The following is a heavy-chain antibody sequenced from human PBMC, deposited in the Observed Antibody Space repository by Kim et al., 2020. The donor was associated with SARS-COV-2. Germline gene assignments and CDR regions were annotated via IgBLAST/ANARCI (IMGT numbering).Heavy chain of an antibody. J-gene: IGHJ2*01. Sequence: SETLSLTCTVSGGSISSGSYYWSWIRQPAGKGLEWIGRIYTSGSTNYNPSLKSRVTISVDTSKNQFSLKLSSVTAADTAVYYCARGTRSYYWYFDLWGRGTLVTVSS. CDR1: GGSISSGSYY. CDR2: IYTSGST. CDR3: ARGTRSYYWYFDL. D-gene: IGHD1-26*01. V-gene: IGHV4-61*02.